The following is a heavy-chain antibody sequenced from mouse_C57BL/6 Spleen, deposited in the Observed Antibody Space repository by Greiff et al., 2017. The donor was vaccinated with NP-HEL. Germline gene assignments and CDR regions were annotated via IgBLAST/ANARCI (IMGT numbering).Heavy chain of an antibody. CDR1: GYTFTDYY. Sequence: VQLQQSGPELVKPGASVKISCKASGYTFTDYYMNWVQQSHGKSLEWIGDINPNNGGTSYNQKFKGKATLTVDKSSSTVYMELRSLTSEDSAVCYCAIRRWYAMDYWGQGTSVTVSS. J-gene: IGHJ4*01. CDR2: INPNNGGT. CDR3: AIRRWYAMDY. V-gene: IGHV1-26*01. D-gene: IGHD1-1*01.